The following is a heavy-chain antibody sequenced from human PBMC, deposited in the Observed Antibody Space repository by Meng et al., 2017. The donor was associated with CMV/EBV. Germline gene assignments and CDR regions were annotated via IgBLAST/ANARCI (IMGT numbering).Heavy chain of an antibody. CDR1: GYSISSGYY. Sequence: SETLSLTCTVSGYSISSGYYWGWIRQPPGKGLEWIGSIYHSGSTYYNPSLKSRVTISVDTSKNQFSLKLSSVTAADTAVYYCARERGFVVVVPAANGPFDYLGQGTLVTVSS. J-gene: IGHJ4*02. D-gene: IGHD2-2*01. CDR2: IYHSGST. V-gene: IGHV4-38-2*02. CDR3: ARERGFVVVVPAANGPFDY.